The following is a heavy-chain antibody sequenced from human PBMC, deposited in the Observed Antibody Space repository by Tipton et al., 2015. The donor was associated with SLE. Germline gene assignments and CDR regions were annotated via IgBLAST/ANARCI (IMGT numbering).Heavy chain of an antibody. Sequence: SLRLSCAASGFTFSSYAMSWVRQAPGQGLEWVSVIYSGGSTYYADSVKGRFTIPRDNSKNTLYLQMNSLRAEDTAVYYCAKLPPGDYWGQGTLVTVSS. CDR3: AKLPPGDY. V-gene: IGHV3-23*03. J-gene: IGHJ4*02. CDR2: IYSGGST. CDR1: GFTFSSYA.